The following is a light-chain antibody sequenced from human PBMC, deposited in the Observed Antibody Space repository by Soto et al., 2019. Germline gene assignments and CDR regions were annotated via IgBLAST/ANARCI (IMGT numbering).Light chain of an antibody. CDR2: EVA. Sequence: QSALTQPASVSGSPGQSITISCTGTSTDAATYDLVSWYQQNPGKAPKLIIYEVANRPSGVSARFSGSQSGDTASLTISGVQASGKSYSYCGSILFGGGTKVTVL. CDR1: STDAATYDL. V-gene: IGLV2-23*02. J-gene: IGLJ2*01. CDR3: GSIL.